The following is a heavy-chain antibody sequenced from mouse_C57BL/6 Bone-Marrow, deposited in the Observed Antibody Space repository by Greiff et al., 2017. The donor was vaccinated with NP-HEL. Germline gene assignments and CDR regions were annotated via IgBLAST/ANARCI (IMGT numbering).Heavy chain of an antibody. CDR1: GFTFSSYA. CDR3: TRGYYGSSLYYAMDY. J-gene: IGHJ4*01. CDR2: ISRGGDYI. D-gene: IGHD1-1*01. V-gene: IGHV5-9-1*02. Sequence: DVKLVESGEGLVKPGGSLKLSCAASGFTFSSYAMSWVRQTPEKRLEWVAYISRGGDYIYYADTVKGRFTISRDNARNTLYLQMSSLKSEDTAMYYCTRGYYGSSLYYAMDYWGQGTSVTVSS.